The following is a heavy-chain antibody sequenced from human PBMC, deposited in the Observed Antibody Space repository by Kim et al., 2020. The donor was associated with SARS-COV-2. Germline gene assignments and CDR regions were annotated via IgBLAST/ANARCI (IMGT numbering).Heavy chain of an antibody. Sequence: HSGSTNSTPSLKSRGTISVDTSKNQFSRKLSSVTAADTAVYYCARGTVYPWGQGTLVTVSS. J-gene: IGHJ5*02. D-gene: IGHD2-8*01. V-gene: IGHV4-34*01. CDR2: HSGST. CDR3: ARGTVYP.